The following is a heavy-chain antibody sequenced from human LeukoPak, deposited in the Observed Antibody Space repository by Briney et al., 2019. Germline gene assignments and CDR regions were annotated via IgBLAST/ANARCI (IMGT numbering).Heavy chain of an antibody. Sequence: SETLTLTCTVSGGSISSGSYYWSWIRQPAGKGLEWIGRIYTSGSTNYNPSLKSRVTISVDTSKNQFSLKLSSVTAADTAVYYCSSRGGYYYYMDVWGKGTTVTVSS. D-gene: IGHD2-2*01. V-gene: IGHV4-61*02. J-gene: IGHJ6*03. CDR2: IYTSGST. CDR3: SSRGGYYYYMDV. CDR1: GGSISSGSYY.